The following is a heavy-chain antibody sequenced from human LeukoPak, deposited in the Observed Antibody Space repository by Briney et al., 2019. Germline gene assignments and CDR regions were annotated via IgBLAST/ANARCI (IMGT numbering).Heavy chain of an antibody. CDR1: GYTFTSYY. J-gene: IGHJ4*02. D-gene: IGHD3-22*01. Sequence: ASVKVSCKASGYTFTSYYMHWVRQAPGQGLEWMGIINPSGGSTSYAQKFQGRVTMTRNTSISTAYMELSSLRSEDTAVYYCARARYDSSGYYYVAIDYWGQGTLVTVSS. CDR3: ARARYDSSGYYYVAIDY. V-gene: IGHV1-46*01. CDR2: INPSGGST.